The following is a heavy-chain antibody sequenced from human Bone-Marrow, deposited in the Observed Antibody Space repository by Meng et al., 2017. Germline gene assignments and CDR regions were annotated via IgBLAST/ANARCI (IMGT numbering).Heavy chain of an antibody. V-gene: IGHV4-59*01. J-gene: IGHJ4*02. D-gene: IGHD2-21*02. Sequence: QVQLQESGPGRGKPSETRARTCTVSGGSISTYYWSWIRQSPEKGLEWIGYINYSGRTNYIPSLRSRATISVDPSKNQFSLNLRSVTAADTAVYYCARGPSHGGSYSDYWGQGTLVTVSS. CDR3: ARGPSHGGSYSDY. CDR1: GGSISTYY. CDR2: INYSGRT.